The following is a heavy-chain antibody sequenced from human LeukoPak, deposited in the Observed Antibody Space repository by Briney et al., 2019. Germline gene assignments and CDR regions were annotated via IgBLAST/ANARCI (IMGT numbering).Heavy chain of an antibody. V-gene: IGHV4-59*08. CDR1: GGSISSYY. CDR3: ARFEQWLVGYDH. D-gene: IGHD6-19*01. CDR2: IYYSGST. Sequence: PSETLSLTCTVSGGSISSYYWSWIRQPPGKGLEWIGYIYYSGSTNYNPSLKSRVTISVDTSKNQFSLKLSSVTAADTAVYYCARFEQWLVGYDHWGQGTLVTVSS. J-gene: IGHJ4*02.